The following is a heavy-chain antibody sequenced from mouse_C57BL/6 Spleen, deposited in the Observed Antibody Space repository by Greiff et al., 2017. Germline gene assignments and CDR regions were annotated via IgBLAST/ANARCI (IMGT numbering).Heavy chain of an antibody. V-gene: IGHV1-69*01. J-gene: IGHJ2*01. D-gene: IGHD1-1*01. CDR2: IDPSDTYT. Sequence: QLQQPGAELVMPGASVKLSCRAPGYTFTSYWMHWVTQRPGQGLEWNGEIDPSDTYTNYNQKFKGKSTLTGDKSSSTAYVQLSSLTSEDSAVYYCARWITTVVGDYVDYWGQGTTLTVSS. CDR3: ARWITTVVGDYVDY. CDR1: GYTFTSYW.